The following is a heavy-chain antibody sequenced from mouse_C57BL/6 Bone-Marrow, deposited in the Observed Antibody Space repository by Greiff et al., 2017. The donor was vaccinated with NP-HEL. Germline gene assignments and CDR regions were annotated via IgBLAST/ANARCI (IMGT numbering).Heavy chain of an antibody. CDR2: ISSGGSYT. Sequence: EVQLQESGGDLVKPGGSLKLSCAASGFTFSSYGMSWVRQTPDKRLEWVATISSGGSYTYYPDSVKGRFTISRDNAKNTLYLQMSSLKSEDTAMYYCANTDCDLNLAYCAMDYWGKGTSVTVSS. V-gene: IGHV5-6*01. CDR3: ANTDCDLNLAYCAMDY. CDR1: GFTFSSYG. J-gene: IGHJ4*01. D-gene: IGHD5-2*01.